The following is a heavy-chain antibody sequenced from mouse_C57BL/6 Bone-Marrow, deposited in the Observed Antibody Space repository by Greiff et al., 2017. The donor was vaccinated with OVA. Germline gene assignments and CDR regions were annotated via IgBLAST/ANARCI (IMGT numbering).Heavy chain of an antibody. CDR2: IYPGSGST. CDR1: GYTFTSYW. V-gene: IGHV1-55*01. D-gene: IGHD1-1*01. J-gene: IGHJ3*01. Sequence: QVQLQQPGAELVKPGASVKMSCKASGYTFTSYWITWVKQRPGQGLEWIGDIYPGSGSTNYNEKFKSKATLTVDTSSSTTYMQLSSLTSEDAAVDYCASETLYYALAWFAYWGQGTPVTVSA. CDR3: ASETLYYALAWFAY.